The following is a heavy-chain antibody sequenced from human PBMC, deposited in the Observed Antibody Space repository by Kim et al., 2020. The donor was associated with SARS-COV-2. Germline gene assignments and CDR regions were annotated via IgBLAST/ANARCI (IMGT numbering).Heavy chain of an antibody. Sequence: SETLSLTCAVYGGSFSGYYWSWIRQPPGKGLEWIGEINHSGSTNYNPSLKSRVTISVDTSKNQFSLKLSSVTAADTAVYYCARVGVIAAATGDYWGQGTL. D-gene: IGHD6-13*01. V-gene: IGHV4-34*01. CDR3: ARVGVIAAATGDY. CDR2: INHSGST. CDR1: GGSFSGYY. J-gene: IGHJ4*02.